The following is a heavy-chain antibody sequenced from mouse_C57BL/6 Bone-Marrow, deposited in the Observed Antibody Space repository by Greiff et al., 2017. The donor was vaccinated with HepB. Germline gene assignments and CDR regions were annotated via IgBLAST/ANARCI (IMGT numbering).Heavy chain of an antibody. CDR1: GFSFNTYA. J-gene: IGHJ3*01. Sequence: EVQLVESGGGFVQPKGSLKLSCAASGFSFNTYAMNWVRQAPGKGLEWVARIRSKSNNYATYYADSVKDRFTISRDDSESMLYLQMNNLKTEDTAMYYCVRPLGGWFAYWGQGTLVTVSA. V-gene: IGHV10-1*01. D-gene: IGHD4-1*01. CDR3: VRPLGGWFAY. CDR2: IRSKSNNYAT.